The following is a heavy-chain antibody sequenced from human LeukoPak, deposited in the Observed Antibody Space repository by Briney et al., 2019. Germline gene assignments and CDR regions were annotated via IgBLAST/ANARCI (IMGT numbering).Heavy chain of an antibody. Sequence: GESLLISCKGSGYSFTSYWIGWVRQMPGKGLEWMGIIYPGDSGTRYSPSFQGQVTISADKSISTAHLQWSSLKASDTAMYYCARHRQLVHGFDYYYMDVWGKGTTVTVSS. CDR3: ARHRQLVHGFDYYYMDV. CDR1: GYSFTSYW. J-gene: IGHJ6*03. CDR2: IYPGDSGT. D-gene: IGHD6-6*01. V-gene: IGHV5-51*01.